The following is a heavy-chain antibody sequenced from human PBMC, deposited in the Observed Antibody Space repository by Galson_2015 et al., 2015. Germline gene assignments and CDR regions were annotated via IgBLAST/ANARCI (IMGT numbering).Heavy chain of an antibody. V-gene: IGHV6-1*01. D-gene: IGHD3-22*01. J-gene: IGHJ4*02. CDR3: ARSRAPNSSTTSITMIVVVTLVFDY. CDR2: TYYRSKRYN. Sequence: CAISGDSVSSNSAAWNWIRQSPSRGLEWLGRTYYRSKRYNDYAVSVKSRITINPDTSKNQFSLQLNSVTPEDTAVYYCARSRAPNSSTTSITMIVVVTLVFDYWGQGTLVTVSS. CDR1: GDSVSSNSAA.